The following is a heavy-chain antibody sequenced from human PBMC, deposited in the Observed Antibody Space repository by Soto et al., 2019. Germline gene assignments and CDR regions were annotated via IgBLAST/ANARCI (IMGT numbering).Heavy chain of an antibody. CDR1: GFTFSSYG. D-gene: IGHD6-19*01. Sequence: QVQLVESGGGVVQPGRSLRLCCAASGFTFSSYGMPWVRQAPGKGLEWVAVISYDGSNKYYADSVKGRFTISRDNSKNTLHLQMNSLRAEDTAVYYFAKDGGNSSGLDYWGQGTLVTVSS. V-gene: IGHV3-30*18. CDR3: AKDGGNSSGLDY. CDR2: ISYDGSNK. J-gene: IGHJ4*02.